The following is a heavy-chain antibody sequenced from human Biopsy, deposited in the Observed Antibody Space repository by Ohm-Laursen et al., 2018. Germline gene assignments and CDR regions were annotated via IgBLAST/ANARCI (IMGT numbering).Heavy chain of an antibody. CDR2: IFYRGST. D-gene: IGHD3-22*01. V-gene: IGHV4-39*02. CDR1: GGSISNNNYY. J-gene: IGHJ5*02. Sequence: SETLSLTCTVSGGSISNNNYYWGWIRQPPGKGLEWIGSIFYRGSTRYKPSLKSRINISVDTSKNHFSLKLNSVTAADTAVYYCARDYDTSGYYYVSWGQGTLVTVSS. CDR3: ARDYDTSGYYYVS.